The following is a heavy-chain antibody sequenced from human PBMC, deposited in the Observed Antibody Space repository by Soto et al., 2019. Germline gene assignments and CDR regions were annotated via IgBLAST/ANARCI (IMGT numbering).Heavy chain of an antibody. CDR1: GFTFSSYA. CDR2: ISGSGESR. V-gene: IGHV3-23*01. CDR3: AKDYAVWSGYLGGFDC. D-gene: IGHD3-3*01. Sequence: GGSLRLSCVASGFTFSSYAMSWVRQAPGKGLEWVSAISGSGESRYYADSVKGRFAISRDNSKNTLHLQMDSLRAEDTAVYYCAKDYAVWSGYLGGFDCWGQGILVTVSS. J-gene: IGHJ4*02.